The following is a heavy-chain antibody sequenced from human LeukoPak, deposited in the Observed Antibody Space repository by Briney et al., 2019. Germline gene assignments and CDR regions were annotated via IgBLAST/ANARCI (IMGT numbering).Heavy chain of an antibody. CDR2: ISSSSSYT. CDR1: GFTFSDYY. D-gene: IGHD2/OR15-2a*01. Sequence: PGGSLRLSCAASGFTFSDYYMSWIRQAPGKGLEWVSYISSSSSYTNYADSVKGRFTISRDNAKNSLYLQMNSLRAEDTAVYYCARRIRTAGSDHCFDYWGQGTLVTVSS. V-gene: IGHV3-11*06. J-gene: IGHJ4*02. CDR3: ARRIRTAGSDHCFDY.